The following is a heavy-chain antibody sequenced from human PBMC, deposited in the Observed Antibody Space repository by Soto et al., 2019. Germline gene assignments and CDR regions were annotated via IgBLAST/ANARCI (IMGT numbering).Heavy chain of an antibody. CDR2: IRSKRYGGTT. Sequence: PGGSLRLSCTASGFTSGDHGLSGVRQAPGRGLEWVGFIRSKRYGGTTEFAASVKGRFSISRDDSNTIAYLQMNRLQSEDTAVYYCARGPRHCSGGSCYSIDYWGRGTLVTVSS. D-gene: IGHD2-15*01. J-gene: IGHJ4*02. CDR3: ARGPRHCSGGSCYSIDY. V-gene: IGHV3-49*04. CDR1: GFTSGDHG.